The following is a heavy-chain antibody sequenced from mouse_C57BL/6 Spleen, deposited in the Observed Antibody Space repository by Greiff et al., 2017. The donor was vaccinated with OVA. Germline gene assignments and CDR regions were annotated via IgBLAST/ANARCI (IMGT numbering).Heavy chain of an antibody. CDR2: ISSGSSTI. CDR1: GFTFSDYG. CDR3: AKEYPYYAMDY. V-gene: IGHV5-17*01. J-gene: IGHJ4*01. D-gene: IGHD5-1*01. Sequence: DVMLVESGGGLVKPGGSLKLSCAASGFTFSDYGMHWVRQAPEKGLEWVAYISSGSSTIYYADTVKGRFTISRDNAKNTLFLQMTSLRSEDKAMYYCAKEYPYYAMDYWGQGTSVTVSS.